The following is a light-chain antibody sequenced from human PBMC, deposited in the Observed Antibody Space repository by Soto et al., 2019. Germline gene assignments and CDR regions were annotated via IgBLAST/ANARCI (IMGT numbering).Light chain of an antibody. J-gene: IGKJ2*01. Sequence: DIVMTQSPDSLAVSLGERATINCKSSQSVLYSSTNKNYLAWYQQKAGQPTKLLIYWASTRESGVPDRISGSGYGTDFTLTISSLQAEDVAVYYCQQYYSSPRTFGQGTKLEIK. CDR3: QQYYSSPRT. CDR1: QSVLYSSTNKNY. CDR2: WAS. V-gene: IGKV4-1*01.